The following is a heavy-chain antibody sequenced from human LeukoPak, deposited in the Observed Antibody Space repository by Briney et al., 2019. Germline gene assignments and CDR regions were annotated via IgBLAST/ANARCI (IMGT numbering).Heavy chain of an antibody. CDR2: IYYSGYT. CDR1: GGSISTDY. D-gene: IGHD5-12*01. CDR3: ARGNLVATLYFDY. J-gene: IGHJ4*02. Sequence: PSETLSLTCTVSGGSISTDYWSWFRQPPGKGLEWIGYIYYSGYTNYIPSLKSRVTISLDTSKNQFSLSLSSVTAADTAVYYCARGNLVATLYFDYWGQGALVTVSS. V-gene: IGHV4-59*01.